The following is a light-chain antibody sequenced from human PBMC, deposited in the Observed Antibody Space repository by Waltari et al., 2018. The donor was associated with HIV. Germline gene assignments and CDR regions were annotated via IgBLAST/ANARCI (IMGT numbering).Light chain of an antibody. J-gene: IGKJ4*01. CDR1: QSVNRD. CDR3: QQRTNWPLT. Sequence: EILMTQSPPTLSLSPGERATLSCRASQSVNRDLAWYQQSPGQSPRLLIHGASNRATGIPARFSGSGSGTDFILTISSLEPEDFAIYYCQQRTNWPLTFGGGTKVEIK. V-gene: IGKV3-11*01. CDR2: GAS.